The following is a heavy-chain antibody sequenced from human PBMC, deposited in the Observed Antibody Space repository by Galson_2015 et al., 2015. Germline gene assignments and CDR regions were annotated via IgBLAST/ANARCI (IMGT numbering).Heavy chain of an antibody. J-gene: IGHJ6*03. CDR3: ARRTGYSSGWYYYYYMDV. V-gene: IGHV3-48*03. CDR1: GFTFSSYE. D-gene: IGHD6-19*01. CDR2: ISGSGSTI. Sequence: SLRLSCAASGFTFSSYEMNWVRQAPGKGLEWVSYISGSGSTIYYADSVKGRFTISRDNAKNSLYLQMNSLRAEDTAVYYCARRTGYSSGWYYYYYMDVWGKGTTVTVSS.